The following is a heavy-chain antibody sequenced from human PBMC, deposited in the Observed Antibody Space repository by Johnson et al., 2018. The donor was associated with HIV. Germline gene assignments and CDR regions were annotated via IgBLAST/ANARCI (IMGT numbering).Heavy chain of an antibody. V-gene: IGHV3-66*04. D-gene: IGHD3-22*01. CDR3: AKPKRIVVEEADAFDI. J-gene: IGHJ3*02. CDR1: GFTVSSNY. Sequence: VQLVESGGGLVQPGGSLRLSCAASGFTVSSNYMSWVRQTPGKGLEWVSVIYSGGSTYYADSVKGRFTISRDNSKKTLYLQMNTLRPEDTAVYYCAKPKRIVVEEADAFDIWGQGTMVTVSS. CDR2: IYSGGST.